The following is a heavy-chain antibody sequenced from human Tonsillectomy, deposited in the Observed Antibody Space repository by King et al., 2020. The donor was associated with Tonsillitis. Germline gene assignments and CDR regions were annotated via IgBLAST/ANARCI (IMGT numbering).Heavy chain of an antibody. CDR1: GFTFDDYA. Sequence: VQLVESGGGLVQPGRSLRLSCAASGFTFDDYAMHWVRQAPGKGLEWVSGISWNSGSIGYADSVKGRFTISRDNAKNSLYLQMNSLRAEDTALYYCAKGSSSTFRDYAYYYGMDVWGQGTTVTVSS. D-gene: IGHD4-17*01. J-gene: IGHJ6*02. V-gene: IGHV3-9*01. CDR2: ISWNSGSI. CDR3: AKGSSSTFRDYAYYYGMDV.